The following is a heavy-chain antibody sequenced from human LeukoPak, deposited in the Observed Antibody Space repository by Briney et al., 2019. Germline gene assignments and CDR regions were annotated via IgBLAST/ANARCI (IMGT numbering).Heavy chain of an antibody. V-gene: IGHV4-34*01. J-gene: IGHJ3*02. D-gene: IGHD1-1*01. CDR1: GGSFSGYY. CDR2: INHSGST. CDR3: ATVQSDQIWNDLFYAFDI. Sequence: SETLSLTCAVYGGSFSGYYWSWIRQPPGKGLEWVVEINHSGSTNYNPSLKSRVTISVDTSKNQFSLKLSSVTAADTAVYYCATVQSDQIWNDLFYAFDIWGQGTMVTVSS.